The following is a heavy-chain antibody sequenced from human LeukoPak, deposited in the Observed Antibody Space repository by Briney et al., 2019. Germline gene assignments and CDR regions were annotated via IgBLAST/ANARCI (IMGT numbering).Heavy chain of an antibody. D-gene: IGHD7-27*01. CDR1: GLAFSDYE. V-gene: IGHV3-48*03. J-gene: IGHJ4*02. CDR3: ARTMWGFDY. CDR2: ISSSGSII. Sequence: PGGPLRLSCASSGLAFSDYEMNWVRQAPGKGLEWVSYISSSGSIIYYADSVKGRLTISRDNAKRSLFLQMNSLRVEDTAVYYCARTMWGFDYWGQGTLVTVSS.